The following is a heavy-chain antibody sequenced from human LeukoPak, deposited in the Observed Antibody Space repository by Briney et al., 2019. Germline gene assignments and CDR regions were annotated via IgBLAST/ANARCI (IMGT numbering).Heavy chain of an antibody. CDR2: ITYDGSNK. CDR3: AKTSQPYCGGDCSHFDH. J-gene: IGHJ4*02. D-gene: IGHD2-21*02. V-gene: IGHV3-30*18. Sequence: PGGSLRLSCAASGFTFSSYGMHWVRQAPGKGLEWVAIITYDGSNKYYADSVKGRFTISRDNSKNTLYLQVNSLRVDDTAVYYCAKTSQPYCGGDCSHFDHWGQGTLVTVSS. CDR1: GFTFSSYG.